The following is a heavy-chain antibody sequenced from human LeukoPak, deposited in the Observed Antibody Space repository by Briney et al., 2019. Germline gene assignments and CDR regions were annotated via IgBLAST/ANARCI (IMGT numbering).Heavy chain of an antibody. CDR2: ISGSGGST. D-gene: IGHD3-9*01. Sequence: GGTLRLSCAASGFTFSSYGMSWVRQAPGKGLEWVSAISGSGGSTYYADSVKGRFTISRDNSKNTLYLRMNSLRAEDTAVYYCAKGVKVPLLRYFSYYMDVWGKGTTVTISS. J-gene: IGHJ6*03. CDR1: GFTFSSYG. CDR3: AKGVKVPLLRYFSYYMDV. V-gene: IGHV3-23*01.